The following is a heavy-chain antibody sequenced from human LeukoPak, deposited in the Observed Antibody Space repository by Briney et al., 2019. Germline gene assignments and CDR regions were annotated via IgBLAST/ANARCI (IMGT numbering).Heavy chain of an antibody. V-gene: IGHV4-59*01. CDR2: IYYSGST. CDR3: ARGRPDGSGSYYKFDP. J-gene: IGHJ5*02. Sequence: SETLSLTCIVSGGSISSYYWSWIRQPPGKGLEWIGYIYYSGSTNYNPSLKSRVTISVDTSKKQFSLKLSSVTAADTAVYYCARGRPDGSGSYYKFDPWGQGTLVTVSS. CDR1: GGSISSYY. D-gene: IGHD3-10*01.